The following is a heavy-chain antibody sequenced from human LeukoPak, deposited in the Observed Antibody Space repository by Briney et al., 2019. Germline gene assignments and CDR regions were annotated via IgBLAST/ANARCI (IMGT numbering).Heavy chain of an antibody. CDR3: ARDRLVLGFAMYFDY. CDR2: IKQDGSEQ. CDR1: GFSFSSYW. J-gene: IGHJ4*02. D-gene: IGHD2-2*01. V-gene: IGHV3-7*01. Sequence: GGSLSLSCAAPGFSFSSYWMSWVRQAPGKGREWVANIKQDGSEQYYVDSVKGRLTISTDTAKNSLSLQMNSLRAEDTAAYYCARDRLVLGFAMYFDYWGQGARVTVSS.